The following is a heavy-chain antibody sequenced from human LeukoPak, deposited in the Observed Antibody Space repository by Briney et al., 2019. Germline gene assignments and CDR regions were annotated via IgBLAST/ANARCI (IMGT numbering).Heavy chain of an antibody. CDR2: IRYDGSNK. CDR1: GFTVSSNY. CDR3: ARGSYYGSGSYYHYYYYMDV. Sequence: GGSLRLSCAASGFTVSSNYMSWVRQAPGKGLEWVAFIRYDGSNKYYADSVKGRFTISRDNAKNSLYLQMNSLRAEDTAVYYCARGSYYGSGSYYHYYYYMDVWGKGTTVTVSS. V-gene: IGHV3-30*02. J-gene: IGHJ6*03. D-gene: IGHD3-10*01.